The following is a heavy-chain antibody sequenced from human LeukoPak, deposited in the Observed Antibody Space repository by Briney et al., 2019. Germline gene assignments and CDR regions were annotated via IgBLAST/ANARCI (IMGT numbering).Heavy chain of an antibody. CDR3: ARVDRYHFYLDV. J-gene: IGHJ6*03. CDR1: GGTFRTYS. Sequence: SEKVSCKASGGTFRTYSVTWVRQAPGQGLEWMGGIIPIFGTPNYAQKFQGRVKVTTDDATGTAYMELSSLMSEDTAIYYCARVDRYHFYLDVWGKGTPVTVSS. V-gene: IGHV1-69*05. CDR2: IIPIFGTP.